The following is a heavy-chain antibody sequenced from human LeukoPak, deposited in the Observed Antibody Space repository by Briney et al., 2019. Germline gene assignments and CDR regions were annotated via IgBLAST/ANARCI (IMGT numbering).Heavy chain of an antibody. Sequence: PGGSLRLSCAGSGFTFARHALTWVRQAPGMGLEWVSTISGGGGSTHYADSVKGRFTISRDNSKDTVFLQMSNLRAEDTAIYYCAREGGSCTSNSCSDYFDYWGQGTLVTVSP. CDR3: AREGGSCTSNSCSDYFDY. J-gene: IGHJ4*02. V-gene: IGHV3-23*01. D-gene: IGHD6-13*01. CDR1: GFTFARHA. CDR2: ISGGGGST.